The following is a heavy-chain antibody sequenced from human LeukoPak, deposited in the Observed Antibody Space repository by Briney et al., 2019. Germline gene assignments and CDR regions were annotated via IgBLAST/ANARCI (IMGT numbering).Heavy chain of an antibody. CDR2: TSYDGSNK. Sequence: GGSLRLLCAASGHTHSSHAMHWVRQPPGKGLEQVTVTSYDGSNKYYADSVKGRFTISRDNSKNTLYLQMNSLRAEDTAVYYCAREGSGSYYALDYWGQGTLVTVSS. D-gene: IGHD1-26*01. CDR1: GHTHSSHA. J-gene: IGHJ4*02. CDR3: AREGSGSYYALDY. V-gene: IGHV3-30-3*01.